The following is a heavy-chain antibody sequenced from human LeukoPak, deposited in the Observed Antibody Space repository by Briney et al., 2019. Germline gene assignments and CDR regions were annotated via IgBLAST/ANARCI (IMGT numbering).Heavy chain of an antibody. CDR2: IYHSGST. CDR3: ARDWGYGNYLYYFDY. D-gene: IGHD4-11*01. CDR1: GGSISSSNW. Sequence: SETLSLTCAVSGGSISSSNWWSWVRQPPGKGLEWIGEIYHSGSTNYNPSLKSRVTISVDKSKNQFSLKLSSVTAADTAVYYCARDWGYGNYLYYFDYWGQGTLVIVSS. V-gene: IGHV4-4*02. J-gene: IGHJ4*02.